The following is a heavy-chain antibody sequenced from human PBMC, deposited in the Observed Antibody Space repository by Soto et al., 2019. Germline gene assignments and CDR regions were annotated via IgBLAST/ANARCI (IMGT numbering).Heavy chain of an antibody. V-gene: IGHV1-3*01. CDR3: ARDSGGFWAAQDYYYYYGMDV. CDR2: INVGNGNT. Sequence: GASVKVSCKASGYTFTSNPMNWVRQAPGQRPEWMGVINVGNGNTRYSQKFQGRVTMTRDTSATTAYMELSSLRSEDTAVYYCARDSGGFWAAQDYYYYYGMDVWGQGTTVTVSS. J-gene: IGHJ6*02. CDR1: GYTFTSNP. D-gene: IGHD3-10*01.